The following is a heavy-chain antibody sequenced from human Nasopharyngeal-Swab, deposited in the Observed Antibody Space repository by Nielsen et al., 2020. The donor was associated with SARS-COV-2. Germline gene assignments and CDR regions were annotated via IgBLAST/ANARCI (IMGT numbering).Heavy chain of an antibody. Sequence: VRQMPGTGLEWMGWIDPSDSYTNYSPSFQGHVTISADKSISTAYLQWSSLKASDTAMYYCARRRYNWNLDSDYYGMDVWGQGTTVTVSS. V-gene: IGHV5-10-1*01. J-gene: IGHJ6*02. D-gene: IGHD1-20*01. CDR2: IDPSDSYT. CDR3: ARRRYNWNLDSDYYGMDV.